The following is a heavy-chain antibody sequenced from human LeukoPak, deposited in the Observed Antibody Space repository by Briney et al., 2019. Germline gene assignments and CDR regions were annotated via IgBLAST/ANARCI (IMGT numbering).Heavy chain of an antibody. V-gene: IGHV1-69*04. D-gene: IGHD5-24*01. Sequence: AASVKVSCKASGATFSSYAISWVRQAPGQGLEWMGGIIPILGIANYAQKFQGRVTITADKSTSTAYMELSSLRSEDTAVYYCASVEMATNEPNYYYGMDVWGQGTTVTVSS. J-gene: IGHJ6*02. CDR2: IIPILGIA. CDR1: GATFSSYA. CDR3: ASVEMATNEPNYYYGMDV.